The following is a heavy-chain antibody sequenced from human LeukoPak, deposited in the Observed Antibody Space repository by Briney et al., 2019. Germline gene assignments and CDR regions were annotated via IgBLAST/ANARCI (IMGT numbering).Heavy chain of an antibody. D-gene: IGHD1-26*01. J-gene: IGHJ4*02. Sequence: GGSLRLSCATSGFNFFNYNMNWVRQAPGKGLEGVAVISYDGSNKYYADSVKGRFTISRDNSKNTLYLQMNSLRAEDTAVYYCAKDRLVGATYFDYWGQGTLVTVSS. CDR2: ISYDGSNK. CDR1: GFNFFNYN. V-gene: IGHV3-30*18. CDR3: AKDRLVGATYFDY.